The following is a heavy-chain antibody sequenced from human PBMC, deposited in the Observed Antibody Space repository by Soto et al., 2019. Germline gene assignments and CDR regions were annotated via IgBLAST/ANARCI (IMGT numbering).Heavy chain of an antibody. CDR1: AFTFSSYA. Sequence: PVGSLGLSCAASAFTFSSYAMYWVRQAPGKGLEWVAVISSDGSNKFYSDSVKGRFTISRDNSKNTLYLQMNSLRVEDTAVYYCARDSFSRHDFRSPSYPYSYYYGMAVCGQG. V-gene: IGHV3-30-3*01. D-gene: IGHD3-3*01. J-gene: IGHJ6*02. CDR3: ARDSFSRHDFRSPSYPYSYYYGMAV. CDR2: ISSDGSNK.